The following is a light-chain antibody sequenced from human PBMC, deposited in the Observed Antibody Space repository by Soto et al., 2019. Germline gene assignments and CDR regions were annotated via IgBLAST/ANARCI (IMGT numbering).Light chain of an antibody. V-gene: IGLV2-8*01. CDR3: SSYAGGNNAYV. J-gene: IGLJ1*01. CDR2: EVT. Sequence: QSVLTQPPSASGSPGQSVTLSCTGASSDVGGYNYVSWYQQHPGKAPKLMIYEVTKRPSGVPDRFSGSKSGNTASLTVSGLQPEDEADYYRSSYAGGNNAYVFGTGTKVTAL. CDR1: SSDVGGYNY.